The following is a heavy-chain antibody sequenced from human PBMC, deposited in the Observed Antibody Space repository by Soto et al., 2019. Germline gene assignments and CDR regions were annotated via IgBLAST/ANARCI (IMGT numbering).Heavy chain of an antibody. CDR2: IKQDGSEK. D-gene: IGHD2-2*01. CDR3: ASLKGYCSSTSCYVSDY. CDR1: GFTFSSYW. V-gene: IGHV3-7*05. J-gene: IGHJ4*02. Sequence: GSLRLSCAASGFTFSSYWMSWVRQAPGKGLEWVANIKQDGSEKYYVDSVKGRFTISRDNAKNSLYLQMNSLRAEDTAVYYCASLKGYCSSTSCYVSDYWGQGTLVTVSS.